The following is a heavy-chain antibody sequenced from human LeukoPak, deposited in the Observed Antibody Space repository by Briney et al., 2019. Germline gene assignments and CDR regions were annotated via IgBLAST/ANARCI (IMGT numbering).Heavy chain of an antibody. CDR2: IYYSGST. CDR3: ARVSGASYSDDAFDI. Sequence: PSETLSLTCTVSGGSISSGDYYWSWIRQPPRKGLEWIGYIYYSGSTYYNPSLKSRVTISVDTSKNQFSLKLSSVTAADTAVYYCARVSGASYSDDAFDIWGQGTMVTVSS. D-gene: IGHD1-26*01. J-gene: IGHJ3*02. CDR1: GGSISSGDYY. V-gene: IGHV4-30-4*08.